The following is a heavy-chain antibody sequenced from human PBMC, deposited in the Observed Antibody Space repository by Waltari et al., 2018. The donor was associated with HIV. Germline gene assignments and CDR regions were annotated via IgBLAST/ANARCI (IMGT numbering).Heavy chain of an antibody. CDR1: GFTFSTNA. V-gene: IGHV3-7*01. CDR2: ITPDGSQA. D-gene: IGHD4-17*01. Sequence: EVQLVESGGGLVQPGGSLRLSCAASGFTFSTNAMRWVGQAPGKGLEWVASITPDGSQAYYVASVEGRFTISKENAENSLYLQMNSLRAEDTAMYYCAKLRGTVTTYDYWGQGTLATVPS. CDR3: AKLRGTVTTYDY. J-gene: IGHJ4*02.